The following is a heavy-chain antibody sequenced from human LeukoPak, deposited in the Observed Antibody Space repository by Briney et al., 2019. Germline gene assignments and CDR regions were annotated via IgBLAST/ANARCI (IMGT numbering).Heavy chain of an antibody. CDR3: ARTVYSSSWYGWFDP. V-gene: IGHV4-59*08. CDR2: IYYSGST. CDR1: GGSISSYY. Sequence: SETLSPTCTVSGGSISSYYWSWIRQPPGKGLEWIGYIYYSGSTNYNPSLKSRVTISVDTSKNQFSLKLSSVTAADTAVYYCARTVYSSSWYGWFDPWGQGTLVTVSS. D-gene: IGHD6-13*01. J-gene: IGHJ5*02.